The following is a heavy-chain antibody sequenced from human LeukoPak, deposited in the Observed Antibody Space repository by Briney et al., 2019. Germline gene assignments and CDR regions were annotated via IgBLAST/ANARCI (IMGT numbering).Heavy chain of an antibody. D-gene: IGHD2-15*01. J-gene: IGHJ5*02. CDR3: AKYCSGGNCYSGLS. Sequence: GGSLRLSCAASGFTFSSYAMSWVRQAPGKGLEWVSAISGSGGSTYYADSVKGRFTISRDNSKNTLYLQMNSLRAEDTAVYYRAKYCSGGNCYSGLSWGQGTLVTVSS. CDR2: ISGSGGST. V-gene: IGHV3-23*01. CDR1: GFTFSSYA.